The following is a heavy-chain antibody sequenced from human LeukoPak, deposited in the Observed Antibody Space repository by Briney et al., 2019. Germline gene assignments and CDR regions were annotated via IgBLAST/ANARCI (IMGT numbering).Heavy chain of an antibody. J-gene: IGHJ4*02. CDR2: INPKSGGT. D-gene: IGHD3-22*01. Sequence: ASVKVSCKASGYTFTGYYMHWVRQAPGQGLEWMGRINPKSGGTNYAQEFQGRVTMTRDTSINTAYMELSRVRSDDTAVYYCAISTSPYVIEVWTNGPLDYWGQGTLVTVSS. CDR1: GYTFTGYY. V-gene: IGHV1-2*06. CDR3: AISTSPYVIEVWTNGPLDY.